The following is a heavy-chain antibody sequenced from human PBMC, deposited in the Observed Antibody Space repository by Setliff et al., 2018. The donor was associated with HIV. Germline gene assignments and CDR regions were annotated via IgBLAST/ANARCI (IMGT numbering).Heavy chain of an antibody. CDR3: ATSPRGTYYDILTGLPRGYFDP. CDR2: IIPIYGTV. D-gene: IGHD3-9*01. J-gene: IGHJ5*02. V-gene: IGHV1-69*01. Sequence: GQGLEWMGGIIPIYGTVNYAQKFQGRVTITADESTTTAYMELSSLRSEDTAVYYCATSPRGTYYDILTGLPRGYFDPWGQGTQVTVS.